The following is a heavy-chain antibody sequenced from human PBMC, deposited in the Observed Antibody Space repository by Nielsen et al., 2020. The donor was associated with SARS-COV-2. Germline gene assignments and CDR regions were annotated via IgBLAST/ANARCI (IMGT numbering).Heavy chain of an antibody. V-gene: IGHV1-69*13. CDR3: ASLAVAGTVDY. Sequence: SVKVSCKASGGTFSSYAISWVRQAPGQGLEWMGGIIPIFGTANYAQKFQGRVTITADESTSTAYMELSSLRAEDTAVYYCASLAVAGTVDYWGQGTLVTVSS. J-gene: IGHJ4*02. CDR2: IIPIFGTA. CDR1: GGTFSSYA. D-gene: IGHD6-19*01.